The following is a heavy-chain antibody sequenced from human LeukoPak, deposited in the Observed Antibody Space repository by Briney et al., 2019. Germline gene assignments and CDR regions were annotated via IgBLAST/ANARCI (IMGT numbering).Heavy chain of an antibody. J-gene: IGHJ4*02. CDR1: GYSFNNYW. Sequence: GESLKISCKGSGYSFNNYWIGWVRQMPGKGLEWMGIIYPGDSDTRYSPSFQGQVTISADKSINTAYLQRSSLKASDTAMYYCARQYSRSSPFDYWGQGTLVTVPS. V-gene: IGHV5-51*01. CDR2: IYPGDSDT. CDR3: ARQYSRSSPFDY. D-gene: IGHD6-6*01.